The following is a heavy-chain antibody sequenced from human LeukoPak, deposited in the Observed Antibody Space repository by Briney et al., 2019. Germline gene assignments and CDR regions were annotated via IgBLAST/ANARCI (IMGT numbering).Heavy chain of an antibody. Sequence: SETLSLTCTVSGGSISSYYWSWIRQPPGKGLEWIGYIYYSGSTNYNPSLKSRVTISVDTSKNQFSLKLSSVTAADTAVCYCARDSVTMVRGVIRSSNWFDPWGQGTLVTVSS. CDR2: IYYSGST. CDR3: ARDSVTMVRGVIRSSNWFDP. D-gene: IGHD3-10*01. J-gene: IGHJ5*02. V-gene: IGHV4-59*01. CDR1: GGSISSYY.